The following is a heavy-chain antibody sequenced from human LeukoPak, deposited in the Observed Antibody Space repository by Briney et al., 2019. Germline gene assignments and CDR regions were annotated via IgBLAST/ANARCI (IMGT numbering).Heavy chain of an antibody. Sequence: PSETLSLTCTVSGGSISSYYWSWIRQPPGKGLEWIGYIYYSGSTSYNPSLKSRVTISVDTSKNQFSLKLSSVTAADTAVYYCASTNGYYDFWSGPQTPYYYYGMDVWGQGTTVTVSS. CDR2: IYYSGST. D-gene: IGHD3-3*01. J-gene: IGHJ6*02. V-gene: IGHV4-59*01. CDR3: ASTNGYYDFWSGPQTPYYYYGMDV. CDR1: GGSISSYY.